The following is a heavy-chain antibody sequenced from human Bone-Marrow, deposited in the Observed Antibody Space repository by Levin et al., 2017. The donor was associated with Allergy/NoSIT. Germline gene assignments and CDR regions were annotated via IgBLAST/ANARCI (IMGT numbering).Heavy chain of an antibody. CDR1: GFTFSPYW. Sequence: PGGSLRLSCAASGFTFSPYWMHWVRQAPGKGLVWVSRINGDGRDRKYADSVGGRFTISRDNAKNTLYLEMNSLRAEDTAVYYCARGGCSSTSCLDYWGQGILVTVSS. J-gene: IGHJ4*02. CDR3: ARGGCSSTSCLDY. V-gene: IGHV3-74*03. CDR2: INGDGRDR. D-gene: IGHD2-2*01.